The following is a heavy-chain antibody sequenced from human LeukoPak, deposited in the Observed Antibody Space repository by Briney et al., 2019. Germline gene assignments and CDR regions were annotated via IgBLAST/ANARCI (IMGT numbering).Heavy chain of an antibody. D-gene: IGHD5-12*01. V-gene: IGHV4-59*08. Sequence: SSETLSLTCTVSGGSISSFYWSWIRQPPGKGMEDIGHIYYSGFTNYNPSLKSRVTISVDTSKNQFSLKLSSVTAADTAVYYCARGYSPTDAFDIWGQGTMVTVSS. CDR1: GGSISSFY. CDR3: ARGYSPTDAFDI. J-gene: IGHJ3*02. CDR2: IYYSGFT.